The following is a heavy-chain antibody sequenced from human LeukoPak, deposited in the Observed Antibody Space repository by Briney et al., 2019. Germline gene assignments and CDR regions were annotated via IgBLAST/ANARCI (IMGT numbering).Heavy chain of an antibody. CDR3: ARDLRSSGYYWLTTFDI. V-gene: IGHV1-69*13. Sequence: SVKVSCKASGGTFSSYAINWVRQAPGQRLEWMGGIIPIFGTANYARKFQGRVTITADESTSTAYMELSSLRSEDTAVYYCARDLRSSGYYWLTTFDIWGQGTMVTVSS. CDR1: GGTFSSYA. D-gene: IGHD3-22*01. CDR2: IIPIFGTA. J-gene: IGHJ3*02.